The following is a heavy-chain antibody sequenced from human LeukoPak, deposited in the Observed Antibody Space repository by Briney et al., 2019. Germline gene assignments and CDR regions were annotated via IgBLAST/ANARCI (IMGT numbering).Heavy chain of an antibody. Sequence: PGGSLRLSCAASGFTFSSCAMSWVRQAPGKGLEWVSAISGSGGSTYYADSVKGRFTISRDNSKNTLYLQMNSLRAEDTAVYYCAKDGYDSSGYRQYYFDYWGQGTLVTVSS. CDR3: AKDGYDSSGYRQYYFDY. D-gene: IGHD3-22*01. V-gene: IGHV3-23*01. J-gene: IGHJ4*02. CDR2: ISGSGGST. CDR1: GFTFSSCA.